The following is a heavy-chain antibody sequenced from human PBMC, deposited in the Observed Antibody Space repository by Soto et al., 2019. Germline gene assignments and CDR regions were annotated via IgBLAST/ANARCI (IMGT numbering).Heavy chain of an antibody. D-gene: IGHD6-25*01. CDR3: VNDDDQGAASYYFDH. J-gene: IGHJ4*02. Sequence: QMQLVESGGGVVQPGRSLRLSCAASGFTFSRYGMHWVRQAPGKGLEWVAVISYDGGDKHYADSVKGRFTISRDNSKNTLYLQMNRLRAEDRAVYYCVNDDDQGAASYYFDHWGQGTLVTVSS. CDR2: ISYDGGDK. V-gene: IGHV3-30*18. CDR1: GFTFSRYG.